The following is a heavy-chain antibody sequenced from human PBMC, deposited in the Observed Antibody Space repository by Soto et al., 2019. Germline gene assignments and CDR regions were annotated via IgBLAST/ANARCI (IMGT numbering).Heavy chain of an antibody. D-gene: IGHD3-10*01. CDR2: IWYDGSNK. V-gene: IGHV3-33*01. J-gene: IGHJ6*02. Sequence: GGSLRLSCAASGFTFSSYGMHWVRQAPGKGLEWVAVIWYDGSNKYYADSVKGRFTISRDNSKNTLYLQMNSLRAEDTAVYYCARNYYGSGSYYNPDSSYGMDVWGQGTTVTVSS. CDR3: ARNYYGSGSYYNPDSSYGMDV. CDR1: GFTFSSYG.